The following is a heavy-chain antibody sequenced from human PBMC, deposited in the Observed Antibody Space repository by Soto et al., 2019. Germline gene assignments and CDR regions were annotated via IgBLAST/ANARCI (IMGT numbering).Heavy chain of an antibody. CDR1: GYTFTSHG. CDR3: GKDNGQWRVDD. D-gene: IGHD6-19*01. V-gene: IGHV1-18*01. J-gene: IGHJ4*02. CDR2: ISTYNGNT. Sequence: QAQLVQSGAEVKKPGASVKVSCEASGYTFTSHGISWVRQAPGQGLEWMGWISTYNGNTDYGQKFQGRVTLTTDTYTRTAYMDMRNLPSADTAVSYCGKDNGQWRVDDWGQGTLVTVSS.